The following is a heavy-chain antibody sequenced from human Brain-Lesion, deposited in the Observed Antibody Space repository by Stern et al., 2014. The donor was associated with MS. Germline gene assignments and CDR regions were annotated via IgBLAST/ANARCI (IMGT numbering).Heavy chain of an antibody. V-gene: IGHV4-39*02. CDR1: GGSVSSTSYA. CDR2: IYYSGNT. Sequence: QLQLQESGPGLVKPSETLSLTCTVAGGSVSSTSYAWAWIRQPPGKGLEWIGTIYYSGNTSYSPSLKSRLTISLDTSKNHFSLQLRSVTAADTAVYYCAGEEDIRYCSGGSCTGNWFDPWGQGTLVTVSS. J-gene: IGHJ5*02. CDR3: AGEEDIRYCSGGSCTGNWFDP. D-gene: IGHD2-15*01.